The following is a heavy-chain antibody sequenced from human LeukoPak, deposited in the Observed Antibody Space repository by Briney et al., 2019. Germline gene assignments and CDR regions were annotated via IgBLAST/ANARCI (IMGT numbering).Heavy chain of an antibody. CDR3: ARVTSLFYGSGSYFY. V-gene: IGHV4-39*07. D-gene: IGHD3-10*01. CDR2: IYYTGST. CDR1: GGSVSSNDYY. J-gene: IGHJ4*02. Sequence: SETLSLTCTVSGGSVSSNDYYWGWIRQPPGKGLGWIGSIYYTGSTYYTPSLKSGVTISVDTSKNQFSLKLSSVTAADTAVYYCARVTSLFYGSGSYFYWGQGTLVTVSS.